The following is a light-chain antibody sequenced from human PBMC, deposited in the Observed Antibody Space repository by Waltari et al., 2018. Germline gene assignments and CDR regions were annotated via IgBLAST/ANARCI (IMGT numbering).Light chain of an antibody. CDR3: XXYNKXL. CDR2: DAS. Sequence: EILMTQSPATLSVSPGERATLSCRTSQSVSNNLAWYQQKPGQAPRLLIYDASTRATGIPARFXGSGSGTXFXLXISXLQSXDFXXXXXXXYNKXLFGPGTKVNIK. V-gene: IGKV3-15*01. CDR1: QSVSNN. J-gene: IGKJ3*01.